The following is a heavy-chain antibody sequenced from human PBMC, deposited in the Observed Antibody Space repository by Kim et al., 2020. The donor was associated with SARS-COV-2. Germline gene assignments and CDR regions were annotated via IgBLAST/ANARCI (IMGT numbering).Heavy chain of an antibody. Sequence: SDTLSLTCTVSSGSISRGNYYWNWIRQPAGKGLEWIGRSYINGNTNYNPSLQGRVTMSLDTSKNHFSLRLTSVTAADTAVYYCARGRYSSTWDAYCYYGLGVWGQGTTVTVSS. D-gene: IGHD6-13*01. CDR2: SYINGNT. J-gene: IGHJ6*02. CDR1: SGSISRGNYY. V-gene: IGHV4-61*02. CDR3: ARGRYSSTWDAYCYYGLGV.